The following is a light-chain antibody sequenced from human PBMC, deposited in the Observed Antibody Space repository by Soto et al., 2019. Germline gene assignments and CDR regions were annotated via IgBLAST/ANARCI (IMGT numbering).Light chain of an antibody. Sequence: EIVLTQSPGTLSLSPGERAALSCRASQSVSSSYLAWYQQKPGQAPRILIYGATVRATGIPARFSGSGSGTDLTLTISRLEPEDFAVYYCQQYGSTPVTCGQGTKVDIK. CDR2: GAT. J-gene: IGKJ1*01. V-gene: IGKV3-20*01. CDR1: QSVSSSY. CDR3: QQYGSTPVT.